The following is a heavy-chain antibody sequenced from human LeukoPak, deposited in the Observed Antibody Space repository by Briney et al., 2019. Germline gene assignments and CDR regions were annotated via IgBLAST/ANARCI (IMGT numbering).Heavy chain of an antibody. Sequence: SGGPLRLSCAASGFTFSSYAMHWVRQAPGKGLEWVAVISYDGSNKCYADSVKGRFTISRDNSKNTLYLQMNSLRAEDTAVYYCARDEDSSGCPLDYWGQGTLVTVSS. J-gene: IGHJ4*02. V-gene: IGHV3-30*04. CDR1: GFTFSSYA. D-gene: IGHD6-19*01. CDR3: ARDEDSSGCPLDY. CDR2: ISYDGSNK.